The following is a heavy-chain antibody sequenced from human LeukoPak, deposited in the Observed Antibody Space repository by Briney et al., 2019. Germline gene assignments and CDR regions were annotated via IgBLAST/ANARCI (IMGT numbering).Heavy chain of an antibody. CDR2: INSAGAGI. V-gene: IGHV3-74*01. CDR1: IFTFSNYW. Sequence: GGSLRLSCAGSIFTFSNYWIHWVRQVPGKGLLWVARINSAGAGIVYADSVEGRFTNSRDNAKNTVYLQMNSLRPEDTAVYYCVADSGNRSGGDFWGQGALVTVSS. CDR3: VADSGNRSGGDF. J-gene: IGHJ4*02. D-gene: IGHD1-26*01.